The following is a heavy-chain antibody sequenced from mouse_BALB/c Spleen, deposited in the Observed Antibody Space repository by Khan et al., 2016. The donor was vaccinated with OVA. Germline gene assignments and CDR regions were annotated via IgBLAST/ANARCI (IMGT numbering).Heavy chain of an antibody. J-gene: IGHJ3*01. CDR3: ARKDYYDYDPFPY. CDR1: GYSITSEYA. V-gene: IGHV3-2*02. CDR2: INYSGNT. Sequence: VQLQQSGPGLVEPSQSLSLTCTVTGYSITSEYAWNWIRQFPGNKLEWMGYINYSGNTRFNPSLKSRASITRDTSKNQFFLQLNSVTTEDTATYYCARKDYYDYDPFPYWGQGTLVTVSA. D-gene: IGHD2-4*01.